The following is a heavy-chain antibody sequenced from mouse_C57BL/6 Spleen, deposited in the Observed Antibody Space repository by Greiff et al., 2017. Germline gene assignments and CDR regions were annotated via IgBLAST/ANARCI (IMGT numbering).Heavy chain of an antibody. V-gene: IGHV3-6*01. D-gene: IGHD4-1*01. CDR1: GYSITSGYY. Sequence: EVQVVESGPGLVKPSQSLSLTCSVTGYSITSGYYWNWIRQFPGNKLEWMGYISYDGSNNYNPSLKNRISITRDTSKNQFFLKLNSVTTEDTATYYCARDLGFDYWGQGTTLTVSS. CDR2: ISYDGSN. CDR3: ARDLGFDY. J-gene: IGHJ2*01.